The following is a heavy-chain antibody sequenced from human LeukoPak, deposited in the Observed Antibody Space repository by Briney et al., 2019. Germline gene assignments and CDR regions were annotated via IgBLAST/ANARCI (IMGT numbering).Heavy chain of an antibody. J-gene: IGHJ4*02. Sequence: GGSLRLSYAASGFTFSSYSMNWVRQAPGKGLEWVSSISSSSSYIYYADSVKGRFTISRDNAKNSLYLQMNSLRAEDTAVYYCAKDDAWLQYGNWGRGTLVTVSS. CDR1: GFTFSSYS. V-gene: IGHV3-21*04. D-gene: IGHD5-24*01. CDR2: ISSSSSYI. CDR3: AKDDAWLQYGN.